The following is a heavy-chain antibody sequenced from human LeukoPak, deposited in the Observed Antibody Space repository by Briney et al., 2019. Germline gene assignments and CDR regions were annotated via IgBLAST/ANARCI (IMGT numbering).Heavy chain of an antibody. CDR3: ARGPSRYYFDY. CDR2: IYRGDTT. J-gene: IGHJ4*02. V-gene: IGHV3-53*01. CDR1: GFTVIRNY. Sequence: PGGSLRLSCAASGFTVIRNYMIWVRQAPGKGLEWVSLIYRGDTTYYADSVKGRFTISDDNSKNTLYLQMNSLRVEDTAVYFCARGPSRYYFDYWGQGTLVTVSS. D-gene: IGHD2-2*01.